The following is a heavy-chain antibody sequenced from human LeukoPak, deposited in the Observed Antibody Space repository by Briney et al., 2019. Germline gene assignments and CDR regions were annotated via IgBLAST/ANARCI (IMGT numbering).Heavy chain of an antibody. D-gene: IGHD4-17*01. V-gene: IGHV3-23*01. Sequence: PGGSLRLSCAASGFTFSNYAVSWVRQAPGKGLDWVSAISSSGGSTHFADSVKGRFTVSRDNSKNTLYLQMNSLRAEDTAVYYCATVWDDGDYANPYWGQGTLVAVSS. CDR1: GFTFSNYA. J-gene: IGHJ4*02. CDR3: ATVWDDGDYANPY. CDR2: ISSSGGST.